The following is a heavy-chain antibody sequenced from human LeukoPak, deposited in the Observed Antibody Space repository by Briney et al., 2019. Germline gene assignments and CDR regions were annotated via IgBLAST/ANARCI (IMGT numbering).Heavy chain of an antibody. Sequence: ASVKVSCKASGYTFTSYAMHWVRQAPGQRLEWMGWINAGNGNTKYSQKFQGRVTITRDTSASTAYMELSSLRSEDTAVYYCARGVARVGQWLVSWGQGTLVTVSS. J-gene: IGHJ5*02. CDR1: GYTFTSYA. V-gene: IGHV1-3*01. D-gene: IGHD6-19*01. CDR3: ARGVARVGQWLVS. CDR2: INAGNGNT.